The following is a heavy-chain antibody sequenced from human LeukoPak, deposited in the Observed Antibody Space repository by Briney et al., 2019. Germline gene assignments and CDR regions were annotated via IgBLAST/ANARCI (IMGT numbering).Heavy chain of an antibody. D-gene: IGHD3-3*01. CDR2: IYTSGST. V-gene: IGHV4-4*07. CDR3: ARHRYNTIFGMVIITDFDY. Sequence: SETLSLTCTVSGGSISSYYWTWIRQPAGKGLEWIGRIYTSGSTNYNPSLKSRVTISVDTSKNQFSLKLSSVTAADTAVYYCARHRYNTIFGMVIITDFDYWGQGTLVTVSS. CDR1: GGSISSYY. J-gene: IGHJ4*02.